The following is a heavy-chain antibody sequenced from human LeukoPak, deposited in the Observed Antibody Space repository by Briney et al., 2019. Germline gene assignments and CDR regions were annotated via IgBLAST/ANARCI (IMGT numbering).Heavy chain of an antibody. CDR1: GGTFSSYA. Sequence: EASVKVSCKASGGTFSSYAISWVRQAPGQGLEWMGGIIPIFGTANYAQKFQGRVTITTDESTSTAYMELSSLRSEDTAVYYCAGSSNDCSSTSCYYYYYYMDVWGKGTTVTVSS. CDR2: IIPIFGTA. CDR3: AGSSNDCSSTSCYYYYYYMDV. J-gene: IGHJ6*03. D-gene: IGHD2-2*01. V-gene: IGHV1-69*05.